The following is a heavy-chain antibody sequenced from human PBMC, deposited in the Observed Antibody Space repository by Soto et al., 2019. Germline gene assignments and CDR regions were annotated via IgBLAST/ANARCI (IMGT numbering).Heavy chain of an antibody. J-gene: IGHJ4*02. D-gene: IGHD3-9*01. CDR1: GGSFSGYY. V-gene: IGHV4-34*01. CDR3: ARGPTVVLRYFDWLLDLDY. CDR2: INHSGST. Sequence: SETLSLTCAVYGGSFSGYYWSWIRQPPGKGLEWIGEINHSGSTNYNPSLKSRVTISVDTSKNQFSLKLSSVTAADTAVYYCARGPTVVLRYFDWLLDLDYWGQGTLVTVSS.